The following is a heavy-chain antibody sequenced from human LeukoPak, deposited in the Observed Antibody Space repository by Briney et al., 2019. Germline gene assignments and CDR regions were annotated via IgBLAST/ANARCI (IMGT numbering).Heavy chain of an antibody. CDR3: AREALDIVVVVAAHDAFDI. D-gene: IGHD2-15*01. V-gene: IGHV3-21*01. J-gene: IGHJ3*02. CDR2: ISSSSSYI. Sequence: GGSLRLSCAASGFTFSSYSMNWVRQAPGKGLEWVSSISSSSSYIYYADSVKGRFTISRDNAKNSLYLQMNSLRAEDTAVYYCAREALDIVVVVAAHDAFDIWGQGTMVTVSS. CDR1: GFTFSSYS.